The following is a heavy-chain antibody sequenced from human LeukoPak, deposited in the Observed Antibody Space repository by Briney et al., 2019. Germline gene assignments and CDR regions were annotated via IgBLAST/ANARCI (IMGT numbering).Heavy chain of an antibody. CDR1: GGSISSSNYY. CDR2: IYYSGST. CDR3: ARLGSIVWFGELAWFDP. D-gene: IGHD3-10*01. J-gene: IGHJ5*02. V-gene: IGHV4-39*01. Sequence: PSETLSLTCTVSGGSISSSNYYWGWIRQPPGKRLEWIGSIYYSGSTYYNPSLKSRVTISVNTSESQFSLKLTSVTAADTAVYYCARLGSIVWFGELAWFDPWGQGTLVTVSS.